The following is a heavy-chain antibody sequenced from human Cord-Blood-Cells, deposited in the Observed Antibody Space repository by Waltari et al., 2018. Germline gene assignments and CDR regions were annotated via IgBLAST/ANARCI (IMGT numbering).Heavy chain of an antibody. CDR3: AKGGASKLAFFDY. Sequence: QVQLVESGGGVVQPGRSLRLSCAASGFTFSSYGMHWVRQAPGKGLEWVAVIWYDGSNKYYADSVKGRFTISRDKSKNTLYLQMNSLRAEDTAMYYCAKGGASKLAFFDYWGQGTLVTVSS. CDR1: GFTFSSYG. V-gene: IGHV3-30*18. D-gene: IGHD1-1*01. CDR2: IWYDGSNK. J-gene: IGHJ4*02.